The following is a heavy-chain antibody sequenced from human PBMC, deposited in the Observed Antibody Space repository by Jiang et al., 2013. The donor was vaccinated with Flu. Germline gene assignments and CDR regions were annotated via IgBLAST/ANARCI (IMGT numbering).Heavy chain of an antibody. CDR3: AKTYLGADALDI. D-gene: IGHD1-26*01. V-gene: IGHV3-30*02. CDR2: IRYDGGNK. CDR1: GFRFSSYG. Sequence: VQLVESGGGVVQPGGSLRLSCAASGFRFSSYGMHWVRQAPGEGLEWVAFIRYDGGNKYFADSVKGRFTISRDNSKNTLYLQMNSLRADDTAVYYCAKTYLGADALDIWGQGTMVTVSS. J-gene: IGHJ3*02.